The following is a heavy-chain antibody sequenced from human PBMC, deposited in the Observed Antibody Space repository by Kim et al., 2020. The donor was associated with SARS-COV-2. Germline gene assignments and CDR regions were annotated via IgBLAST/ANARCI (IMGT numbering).Heavy chain of an antibody. CDR3: ARYSSGWTEDY. D-gene: IGHD6-19*01. J-gene: IGHJ4*02. CDR1: GFTVSSNY. Sequence: GGSLRLSCAASGFTVSSNYMSWVRQAPGKGLEWVSVIYSGGSTYYTDSVKGRFTISRDYSKNTLYLQMNSLRAEDTAVYYCARYSSGWTEDYWGQGTLVTVSS. CDR2: IYSGGST. V-gene: IGHV3-66*01.